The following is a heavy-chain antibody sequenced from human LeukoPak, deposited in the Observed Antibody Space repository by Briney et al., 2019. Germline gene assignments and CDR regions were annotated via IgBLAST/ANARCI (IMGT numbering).Heavy chain of an antibody. CDR1: GFTFRDSY. Sequence: GGSLRLSCAASGFTFRDSYISWIRQAPGKGLEWVGRIKSKTDGVTTDYAAPVKGRFTISRDDSKNTLYLQMNSLKTEDTAVYYCTTDVRITMIVVVIPSAHWGQGTLVTVSS. V-gene: IGHV3-15*01. CDR3: TTDVRITMIVVVIPSAH. D-gene: IGHD3-22*01. J-gene: IGHJ4*02. CDR2: IKSKTDGVTT.